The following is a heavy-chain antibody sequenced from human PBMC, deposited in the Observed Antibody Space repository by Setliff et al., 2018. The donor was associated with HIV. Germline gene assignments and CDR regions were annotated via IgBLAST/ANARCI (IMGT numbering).Heavy chain of an antibody. CDR2: VSYSGST. D-gene: IGHD2-8*01. V-gene: IGHV4-59*01. CDR1: GGSISGYY. J-gene: IGHJ4*02. CDR3: ASGSGYCKNGNCYIGVHKNPDKYYFDY. Sequence: SETLSLTCSVSGGSISGYYWSWVRQPPGRGLQWIGYVSYSGSTSYNPSLNSRVIMSVDTSRDQFSLKVTSVTAADTAVYYCASGSGYCKNGNCYIGVHKNPDKYYFDYWGQGTLVTVSS.